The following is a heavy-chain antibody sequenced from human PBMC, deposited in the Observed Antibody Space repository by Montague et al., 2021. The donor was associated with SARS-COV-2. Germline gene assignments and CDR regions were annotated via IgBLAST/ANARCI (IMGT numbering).Heavy chain of an antibody. CDR3: VAAWLTRYYFDF. CDR2: LFYSGSS. V-gene: IGHV4-39*01. D-gene: IGHD6-19*01. CDR1: GGSISSSNYY. Sequence: SETLSPTCAVAGGSISSSNYYWGWIRQPPGKGLEWIGSLFYSGSSFYXPSLKSRVTISVDTSKNQFSLRLSSVTAADTAVYYCVAAWLTRYYFDFWGQGTLVTVSS. J-gene: IGHJ4*02.